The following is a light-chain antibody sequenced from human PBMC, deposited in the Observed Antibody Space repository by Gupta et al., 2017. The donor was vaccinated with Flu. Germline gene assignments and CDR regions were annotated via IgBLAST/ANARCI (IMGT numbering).Light chain of an antibody. V-gene: IGLV7-46*01. J-gene: IGLJ1*01. CDR1: TGAVTSGHY. Sequence: QAVVTQEPSLTVSPGGTVTLTCGSSTGAVTSGHYPYWFQQKPGQAPRTLIYDTSNKHSWTPARFSGSLLGGKAALTLSGAQPEDEAEYYCLLSDSGARWGVFGTGTKVTVL. CDR2: DTS. CDR3: LLSDSGARWGV.